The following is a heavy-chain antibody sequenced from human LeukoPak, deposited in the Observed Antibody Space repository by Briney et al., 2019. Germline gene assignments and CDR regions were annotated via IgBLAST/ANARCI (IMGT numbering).Heavy chain of an antibody. Sequence: ASVTVSCKASGYTFTGYYMHWVRQAPGQGLEWMGWINPNSGGTNYAQKFQGRVTMTRDTSISTAYMELSRLRSDDTAVYYCARGPGGSYDAFDIWGQGTMVTVSS. D-gene: IGHD1-26*01. CDR3: ARGPGGSYDAFDI. CDR1: GYTFTGYY. V-gene: IGHV1-2*02. CDR2: INPNSGGT. J-gene: IGHJ3*02.